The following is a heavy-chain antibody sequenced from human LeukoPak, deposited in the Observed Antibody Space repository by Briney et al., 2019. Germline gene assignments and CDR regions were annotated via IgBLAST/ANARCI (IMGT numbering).Heavy chain of an antibody. CDR3: ARDTVMMVGSYYYGKDV. D-gene: IGHD2-15*01. CDR1: GYTFTSYG. V-gene: IGHV1-18*01. CDR2: ISAYNGNT. Sequence: ASVKVSCKASGYTFTSYGISWVRQAPGQGLEWMGWISAYNGNTNYAQKLQGRLTMTTDTPTSTAYMELRSLRSDDTAIYYCARDTVMMVGSYYYGKDVWGQGTTVTVSS. J-gene: IGHJ6*02.